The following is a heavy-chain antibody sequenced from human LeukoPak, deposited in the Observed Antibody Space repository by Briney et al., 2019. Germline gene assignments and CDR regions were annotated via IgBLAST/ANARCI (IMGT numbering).Heavy chain of an antibody. V-gene: IGHV3-21*01. CDR3: ARGVALSSGRSYFDY. J-gene: IGHJ4*02. CDR1: GFTFSSYS. D-gene: IGHD6-19*01. CDR2: IGSSSSYI. Sequence: GGSLRLSCVASGFTFSSYSMNWVRQAPGKGLEWVSSIGSSSSYIYYADSVKGRFTISRDNAKNSLYLQMNSLRAEDTAVYYCARGVALSSGRSYFDYWGQGTLVTVSS.